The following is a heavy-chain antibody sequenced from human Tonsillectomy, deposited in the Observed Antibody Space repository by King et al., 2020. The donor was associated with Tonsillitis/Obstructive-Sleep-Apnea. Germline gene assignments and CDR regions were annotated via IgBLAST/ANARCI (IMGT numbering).Heavy chain of an antibody. CDR2: SSGSGGST. CDR3: AKVLGYCSSTSCYKPLDY. Sequence: VQLVESGGGLGQPGGSLRLSCAAAGFTFSSYAMSWGRQAPGKGREWGSVSSGSGGSTYYGDSVEGRFTISRDNSKNTLYLQMNSLRAEDTAVYYCAKVLGYCSSTSCYKPLDYWGQGTLVTVSS. CDR1: GFTFSSYA. D-gene: IGHD2-2*01. V-gene: IGHV3-23*04. J-gene: IGHJ4*02.